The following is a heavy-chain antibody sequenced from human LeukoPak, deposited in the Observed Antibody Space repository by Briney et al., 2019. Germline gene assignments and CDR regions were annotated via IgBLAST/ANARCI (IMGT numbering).Heavy chain of an antibody. D-gene: IGHD6-6*01. J-gene: IGHJ5*02. CDR2: IWNSGST. CDR1: GDSISSRTYY. V-gene: IGHV4-31*03. Sequence: SQTLSLTCSVSGDSISSRTYYWTWIRQHPEKGLEWIGYIWNSGSTNYTPALKSRVTTSVDTSKNQFSLKLTSVTAADTAIYYCARDVSSMFPNWFDPWGQGILVIVSS. CDR3: ARDVSSMFPNWFDP.